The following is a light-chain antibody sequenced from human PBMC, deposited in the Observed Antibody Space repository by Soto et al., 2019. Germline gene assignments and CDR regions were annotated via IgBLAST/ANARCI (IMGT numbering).Light chain of an antibody. CDR1: SSDVGGYNH. CDR2: EVS. J-gene: IGLJ1*01. Sequence: QSVLTQPASVSVSPGQSITSSCTGTSSDVGGYNHVSWYQHHPGKAPKLMIYEVSNRPSGVSNRFSGSKSGNTASLTISGLQADDEADYYCNSHTSSNTRVFGTGTKVTVL. V-gene: IGLV2-14*01. CDR3: NSHTSSNTRV.